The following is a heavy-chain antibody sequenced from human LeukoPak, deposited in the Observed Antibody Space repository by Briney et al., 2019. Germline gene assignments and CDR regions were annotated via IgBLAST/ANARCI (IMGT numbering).Heavy chain of an antibody. CDR2: IYYSGST. Sequence: PSETLSRTCTVSGGSISSYYWSWIRQPPGKGLESIGYIYYSGSTNYNPSLKSRVTISVDTSKNQFSLKLSSVTAADTAVYYCASGGQTYGYRYYFDYWGQGTLVTVSS. V-gene: IGHV4-59*01. CDR3: ASGGQTYGYRYYFDY. J-gene: IGHJ4*02. D-gene: IGHD4-17*01. CDR1: GGSISSYY.